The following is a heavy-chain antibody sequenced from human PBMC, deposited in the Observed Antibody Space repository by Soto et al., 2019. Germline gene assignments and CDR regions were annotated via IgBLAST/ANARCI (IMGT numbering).Heavy chain of an antibody. Sequence: SETLSLTCAVYGGSFSGYYWTWIRQPPGTGLEWIGEINHSGSTNYNPSLKSRVTISVETSKNQFSMKVTSVTAADTAVYYCAKSYYDSTGFAVDPWGPGTLVTVSS. J-gene: IGHJ5*02. CDR3: AKSYYDSTGFAVDP. D-gene: IGHD3-22*01. CDR2: INHSGST. V-gene: IGHV4-34*01. CDR1: GGSFSGYY.